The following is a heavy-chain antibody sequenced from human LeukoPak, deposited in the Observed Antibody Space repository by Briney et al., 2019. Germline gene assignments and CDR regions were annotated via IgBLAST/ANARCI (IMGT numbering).Heavy chain of an antibody. D-gene: IGHD3-10*01. CDR2: INPNSGGT. Sequence: ASVKVSCKASGYTFTGYYMDWVRQAPGQGLESMGWINPNSGGTNYAKKFQGRVTMTRDTSISTAYMELSRLRSDDTAVYYCARGLYYYGSGSYAGGYWGQGTLVTVSS. J-gene: IGHJ4*02. CDR3: ARGLYYYGSGSYAGGY. CDR1: GYTFTGYY. V-gene: IGHV1-2*02.